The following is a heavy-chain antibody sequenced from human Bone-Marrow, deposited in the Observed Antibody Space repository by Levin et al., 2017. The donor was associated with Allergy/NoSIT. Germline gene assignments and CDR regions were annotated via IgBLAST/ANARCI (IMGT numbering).Heavy chain of an antibody. D-gene: IGHD1-26*01. V-gene: IGHV4-61*01. J-gene: IGHJ5*02. Sequence: SQTLSLTCIVSGGSVSSDNYYWSWIRRPPGKGLEWIGYIYYRGRTNSNPSLKSRVTISVDTSKNQFSLRLSSVTAADTAGYYCAREKRSPYSAWFDAWGQGALVTVAS. CDR3: AREKRSPYSAWFDA. CDR1: GGSVSSDNYY. CDR2: IYYRGRT.